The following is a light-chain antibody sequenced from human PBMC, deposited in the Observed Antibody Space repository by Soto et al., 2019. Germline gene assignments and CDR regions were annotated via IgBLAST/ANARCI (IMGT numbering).Light chain of an antibody. V-gene: IGKV3-11*01. J-gene: IGKJ2*01. CDR3: QQRSNWRYT. CDR1: KSVSSY. CDR2: DAS. Sequence: EIVLTQSPATLSLSPGERATLYCRASKSVSSYLAWYQQKPGKAPRLLISDASNRATGIASRFSGSGSGTDFTLTISNFEPEDSAVYYCQQRSNWRYTFGQGTKLEFK.